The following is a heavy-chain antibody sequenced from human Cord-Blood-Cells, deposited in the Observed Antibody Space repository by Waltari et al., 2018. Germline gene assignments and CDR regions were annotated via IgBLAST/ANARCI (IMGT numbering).Heavy chain of an antibody. Sequence: QVQLVQSGAEVKKPGSSVKVSCKASGGTFSSYAISWVRQAPGQGLEWMGGVSPSCGTANYAQNAQGGVTMTADKSIDTGYRELSSLRSDDTAVYYCARGSIAARPGYYYGMDVWGQGTTVTVSS. J-gene: IGHJ6*02. V-gene: IGHV1-69*06. CDR3: ARGSIAARPGYYYGMDV. CDR1: GGTFSSYA. D-gene: IGHD6-6*01. CDR2: VSPSCGTA.